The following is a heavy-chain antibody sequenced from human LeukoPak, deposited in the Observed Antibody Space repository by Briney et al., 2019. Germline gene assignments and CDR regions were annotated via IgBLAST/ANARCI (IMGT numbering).Heavy chain of an antibody. V-gene: IGHV1-69*05. CDR2: IIPIFGTA. CDR1: GGTFSSYA. CDR3: ARGPELERFDY. J-gene: IGHJ4*02. D-gene: IGHD1-1*01. Sequence: SVKVSCKASGGTFSSYAISWVRQAPGQGLEWMGGIIPIFGTANYAQKFQGRVTITTDESTSTAYMELSSLRSEDTAMYYCARGPELERFDYWGRGTLVTVSS.